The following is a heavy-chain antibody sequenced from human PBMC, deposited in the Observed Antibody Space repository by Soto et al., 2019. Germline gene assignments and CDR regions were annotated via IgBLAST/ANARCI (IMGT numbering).Heavy chain of an antibody. V-gene: IGHV3-23*01. CDR2: LSGSGGST. D-gene: IGHD5-18*01. CDR1: GFTFSSYA. Sequence: GESLKISCAASGFTFSSYAMSWVRQAPGKGLEWVSALSGSGGSTYYADSVKGRFTISRDNSKNTLYLQMNSLRAEDTAVYYCAKDHDRDGYNYWGQGTLVTVSS. CDR3: AKDHDRDGYNY. J-gene: IGHJ4*02.